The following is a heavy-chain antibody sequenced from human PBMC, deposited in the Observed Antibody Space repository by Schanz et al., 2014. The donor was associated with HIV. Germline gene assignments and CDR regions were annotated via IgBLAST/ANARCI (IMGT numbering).Heavy chain of an antibody. V-gene: IGHV3-30*19. Sequence: QEQLVESGGGVVQPGKSLRLSCAASGFTFRNFGMHWVRQAPGKGLEWVALISFDGATTSYVDSVKGRFTISRDNVKNTLSLQMSSLRIEDTAVYFCAKRGVAAEFDYWGQGTLVTVSS. D-gene: IGHD6-19*01. CDR2: ISFDGATT. CDR3: AKRGVAAEFDY. J-gene: IGHJ4*02. CDR1: GFTFRNFG.